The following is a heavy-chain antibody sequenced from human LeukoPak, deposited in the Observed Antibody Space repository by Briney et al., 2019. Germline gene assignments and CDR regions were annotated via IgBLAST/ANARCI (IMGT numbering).Heavy chain of an antibody. Sequence: GGSLRLSCAASGFTLSSYWMHWVRQAPGKGLVWVSRINSAGSDTSYADSVKGRFTISRDNAKNTLYLQMNSLRAEDTAVYYCARDGGGHCSGGSCYYYWGQGTLVTVSS. CDR2: INSAGSDT. V-gene: IGHV3-74*01. D-gene: IGHD2-15*01. CDR3: ARDGGGHCSGGSCYYY. CDR1: GFTLSSYW. J-gene: IGHJ4*02.